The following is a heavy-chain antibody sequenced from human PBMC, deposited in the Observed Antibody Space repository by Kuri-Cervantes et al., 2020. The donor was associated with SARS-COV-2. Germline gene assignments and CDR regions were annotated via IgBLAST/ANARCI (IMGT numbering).Heavy chain of an antibody. V-gene: IGHV4-30-4*08. Sequence: SETLSLTCTVSGGSISSHYWSWIRQPPGKGLEWIGYIYYSGSTYYNPSLKSRVTISVDTSKNQFSLKLSSVTAADTAVYYCARAPLEGDAFDIWGQGTMVTVSS. J-gene: IGHJ3*02. CDR1: GGSISSHY. CDR3: ARAPLEGDAFDI. CDR2: IYYSGST.